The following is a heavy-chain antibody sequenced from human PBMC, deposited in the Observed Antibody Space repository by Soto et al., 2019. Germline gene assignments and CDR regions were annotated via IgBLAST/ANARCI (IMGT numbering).Heavy chain of an antibody. J-gene: IGHJ5*02. Sequence: QVQLVQSGAEVKKPGSSVKVSCKASGGTFSSYTISWVRQATGQGLEWMGRIIPILGIANYAQKFQGRVTITAEKSTSTAYMELSSLRSEDTAVYYCAREGLTSIVVVAVGWFAPWGQGTLVTVSS. CDR2: IIPILGIA. CDR1: GGTFSSYT. V-gene: IGHV1-69*08. CDR3: AREGLTSIVVVAVGWFAP. D-gene: IGHD2-15*01.